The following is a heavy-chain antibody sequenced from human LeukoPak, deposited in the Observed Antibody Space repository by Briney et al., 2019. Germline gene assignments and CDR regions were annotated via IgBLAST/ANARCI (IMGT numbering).Heavy chain of an antibody. CDR2: IYYSGST. Sequence: SETLSLTCTVSGGSISSSSYYWGWIRQPPGKGLEWIGSIYYSGSTYYNPSLKSRVTISVDTSKNQFSLKLSSVTAADTAVYYCARAVRIAAAGLFDYWGQGTLVTVSS. CDR3: ARAVRIAAAGLFDY. CDR1: GGSISSSSYY. V-gene: IGHV4-39*07. D-gene: IGHD6-13*01. J-gene: IGHJ4*02.